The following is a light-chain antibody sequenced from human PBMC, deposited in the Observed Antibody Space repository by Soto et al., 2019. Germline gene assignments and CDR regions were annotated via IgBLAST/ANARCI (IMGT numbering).Light chain of an antibody. CDR2: AAS. CDR1: QSSSSY. V-gene: IGKV1-39*01. Sequence: DIQMTQSPSSLSASVGDRVTITCRASQSSSSYLNWYQQKPGKAPKLLIYAASSLQSGVPSRFSGRGSGTDFTLTISSLQPEDFATYYCQQSYSTLRGTFGQGTKVEIK. CDR3: QQSYSTLRGT. J-gene: IGKJ1*01.